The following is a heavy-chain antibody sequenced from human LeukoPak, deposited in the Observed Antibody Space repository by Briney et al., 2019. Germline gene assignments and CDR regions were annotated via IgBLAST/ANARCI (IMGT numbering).Heavy chain of an antibody. V-gene: IGHV3-74*01. Sequence: GGSLRLSCVASGFTFSSYWMHWVRQVPGKGPVWVSRINSDGRITSYADSVKSRFTISRDNAKNTLYLQMNSLRAEDTAVYSCARVGVPQYAFDIWGQGTWVTVSS. CDR1: GFTFSSYW. CDR3: ARVGVPQYAFDI. J-gene: IGHJ3*02. D-gene: IGHD2-2*01. CDR2: INSDGRIT.